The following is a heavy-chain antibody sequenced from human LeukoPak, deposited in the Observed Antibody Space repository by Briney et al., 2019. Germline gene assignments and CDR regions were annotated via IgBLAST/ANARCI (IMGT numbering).Heavy chain of an antibody. D-gene: IGHD3-10*01. Sequence: ASVRVSCKASGYTFTPYAMNWVRQAPGQRLEWMGWISVGNGNRKYSQKPQRRVTITSDTSASTAYMELSILRSEDTAVYYGARGRLLWFGELLYVPRIDYWGQGTLVTVSS. V-gene: IGHV1-3*01. CDR3: ARGRLLWFGELLYVPRIDY. J-gene: IGHJ4*02. CDR1: GYTFTPYA. CDR2: ISVGNGNR.